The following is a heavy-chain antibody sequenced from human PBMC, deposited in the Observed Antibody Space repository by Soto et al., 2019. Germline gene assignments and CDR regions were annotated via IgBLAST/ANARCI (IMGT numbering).Heavy chain of an antibody. V-gene: IGHV1-8*01. CDR2: MNPNNGNT. D-gene: IGHD7-27*01. CDR3: ARGPRNWGVDY. Sequence: ASVKVSCKAAAYTFTSYDINWVRQATGQDFEWMGWMNPNNGNTAYAQKFQGRVTMTRDTSKSTAFMELSSRTSEDTAVYYCARGPRNWGVDYWGQGTLVTVSS. CDR1: AYTFTSYD. J-gene: IGHJ4*02.